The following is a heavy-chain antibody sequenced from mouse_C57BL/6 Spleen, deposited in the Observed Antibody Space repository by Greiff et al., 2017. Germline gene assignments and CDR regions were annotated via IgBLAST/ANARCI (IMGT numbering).Heavy chain of an antibody. CDR1: GFTFSSYT. CDR2: ISGGGGNT. V-gene: IGHV5-9*01. D-gene: IGHD1-1*01. J-gene: IGHJ4*01. Sequence: EVQRVESGGGLVKPGGSLKLSCAASGFTFSSYTMSWVRQTPEKRLEWVATISGGGGNTYYPDSVKGRFTISRDNAKNTLYLQMSSLRSEDTALYYCARGYYGSSPYYYAMDYWGQGTSVTVSS. CDR3: ARGYYGSSPYYYAMDY.